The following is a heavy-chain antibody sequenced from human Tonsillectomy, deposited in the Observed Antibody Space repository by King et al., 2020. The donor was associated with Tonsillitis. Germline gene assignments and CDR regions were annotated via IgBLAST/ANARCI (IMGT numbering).Heavy chain of an antibody. D-gene: IGHD2-21*02. J-gene: IGHJ4*02. Sequence: QLVQSGAEVKKPGSSVKVSCKASGGTFSSHAIGWARQAPGQGLEWMGGIVPILVPPNYAQKFQGRVTITADESTSTAYMELSSLIFDDTAVYYCARGGPSLVTYYFDYWGQGTLVTVSS. CDR2: IVPILVPP. CDR1: GGTFSSHA. CDR3: ARGGPSLVTYYFDY. V-gene: IGHV1-69*01.